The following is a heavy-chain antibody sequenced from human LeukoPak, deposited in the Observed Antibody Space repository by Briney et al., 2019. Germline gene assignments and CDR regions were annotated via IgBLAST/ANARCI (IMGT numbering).Heavy chain of an antibody. J-gene: IGHJ4*02. CDR2: IRYIFSRGTT. CDR1: GFTFDDYT. D-gene: IGHD6-25*01. V-gene: IGHV3-49*03. Sequence: PGGSLRLSCAASGFTFDDYTLGGLRQPLGKGLEGIGLIRYIFSRGTTEYAASLRGRFTISIDDSNSLAFLQMNSLETEDTAVYFCAREHSSALFAYWGQGALVTVSS. CDR3: AREHSSALFAY.